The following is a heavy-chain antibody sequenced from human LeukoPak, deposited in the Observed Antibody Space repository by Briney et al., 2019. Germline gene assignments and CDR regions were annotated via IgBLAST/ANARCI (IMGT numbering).Heavy chain of an antibody. D-gene: IGHD1-26*01. CDR3: AKLEWELLDYFDS. Sequence: GGSLRLSCAASGFTFSSYAMSWVRQAPGKGLEWVSAISGSGGSTYYADSVKGRFTISRDNSKNTLYLQMNSLRAEDTAVFYCAKLEWELLDYFDSWGQGTLVTVSS. CDR1: GFTFSSYA. CDR2: ISGSGGST. J-gene: IGHJ4*02. V-gene: IGHV3-23*01.